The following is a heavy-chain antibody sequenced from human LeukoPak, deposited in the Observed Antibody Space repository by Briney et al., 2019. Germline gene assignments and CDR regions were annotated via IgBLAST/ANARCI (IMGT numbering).Heavy chain of an antibody. J-gene: IGHJ4*02. CDR2: ISYDGSNK. V-gene: IGHV3-30*18. CDR3: AKGTRGVIIPNFDY. Sequence: PGRSLRLSCAASGFTFSSYGVHWVRQAPGKGLEWVAVISYDGSNKYYADSVKGRFTISRDNSKNTLYLQMNSLRAEDTAVYYCAKGTRGVIIPNFDYWGQGTLVTVSS. D-gene: IGHD3-10*01. CDR1: GFTFSSYG.